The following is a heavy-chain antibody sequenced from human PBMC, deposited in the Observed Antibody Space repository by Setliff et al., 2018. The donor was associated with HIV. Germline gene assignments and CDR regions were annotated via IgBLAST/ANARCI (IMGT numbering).Heavy chain of an antibody. V-gene: IGHV4-61*02. CDR1: RGSITSGTDF. CDR3: ARDPNPYLFAAFDV. Sequence: SETLSLTCTVSRGSITSGTDFWSWIRQSPGRGLEWIGRISSTGSITSNPFFRNRLSISVDASKNQVSLKLRSVTAADTAVYYCARDPNPYLFAAFDVWGQGTIVTVSS. J-gene: IGHJ3*01. CDR2: ISSTGSI.